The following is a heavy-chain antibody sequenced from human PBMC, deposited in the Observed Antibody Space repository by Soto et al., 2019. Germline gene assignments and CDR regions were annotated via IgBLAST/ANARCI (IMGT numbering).Heavy chain of an antibody. CDR2: IYYSGST. V-gene: IGHV4-31*03. CDR1: GGSISSGGYY. CDR3: AGDAGVAYDILTGYPRGGAFDI. J-gene: IGHJ3*02. D-gene: IGHD3-9*01. Sequence: QVQLQESGPGLVKPSQTLSLTCTVSGGSISSGGYYWSWIRQHPGKGLEWIGYIYYSGSTYYNPSLKIRVNLSVDTTKNQFSMKLSSVTAADTAVYYCAGDAGVAYDILTGYPRGGAFDIWGQGTMVTVSS.